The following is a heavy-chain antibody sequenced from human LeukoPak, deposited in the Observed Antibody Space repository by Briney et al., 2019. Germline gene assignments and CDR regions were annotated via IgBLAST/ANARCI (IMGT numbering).Heavy chain of an antibody. CDR2: ISGSGDNT. Sequence: GGSLRLSCAASGFTFGGFAMSWVRRTPGKGLEWVSGISGSGDNTLYAASVKGRFTISRDNSKNTLYLEMNSLRAEDTAIYYCAKMEGHPLQKHYMDVWGQGTTVTVSS. V-gene: IGHV3-23*01. CDR1: GFTFGGFA. D-gene: IGHD1-26*01. CDR3: AKMEGHPLQKHYMDV. J-gene: IGHJ6*01.